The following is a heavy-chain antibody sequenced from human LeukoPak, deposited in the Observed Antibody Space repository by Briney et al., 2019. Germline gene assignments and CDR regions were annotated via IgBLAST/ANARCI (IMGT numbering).Heavy chain of an antibody. V-gene: IGHV3-23*01. CDR3: AKSLLRFLEWPRPDY. CDR1: GFTFSSYA. CDR2: ISAGDDSP. Sequence: GGSLRLSCAASGFTFSSYATSWVRQAPGQGLEWVSSISAGDDSPFYTDSVRGRFTISRDNAKNTLFLQMISLRAEATAVYYCAKSLLRFLEWPRPDYWGQGTLVTVSS. J-gene: IGHJ4*02. D-gene: IGHD3-3*01.